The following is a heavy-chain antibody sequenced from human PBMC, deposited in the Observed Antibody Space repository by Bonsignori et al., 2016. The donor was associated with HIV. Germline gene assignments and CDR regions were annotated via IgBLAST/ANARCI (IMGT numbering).Heavy chain of an antibody. CDR3: ARGPTQEVWLALSYYYYYMDV. CDR1: GYTFTSYD. J-gene: IGHJ6*03. CDR2: MNPNSGNT. Sequence: ASVKVSCKASGYTFTSYDINWVRQATGQGLEWMGWMNPNSGNTGYAQKFQGRVTMTRNTSISTAYMELSSLRSEDTAVYYCARGPTQEVWLALSYYYYYMDVWGKGTTVTVSS. V-gene: IGHV1-8*01. D-gene: IGHD6-19*01.